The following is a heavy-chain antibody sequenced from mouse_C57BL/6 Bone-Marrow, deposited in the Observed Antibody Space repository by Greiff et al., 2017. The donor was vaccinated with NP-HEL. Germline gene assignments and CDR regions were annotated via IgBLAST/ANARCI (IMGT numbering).Heavy chain of an antibody. CDR3: TALYYYGSSYGGYFDV. J-gene: IGHJ1*03. V-gene: IGHV6-6*01. Sequence: EVQRVESGGGLVQPGGSMKLSCAASGFTFSDAWMDWVRQSPEKGLEWVAEIRNKANNHATYYAESVKGRFTISRDDSKSSVYLQMNSLRAEDTGIYYCTALYYYGSSYGGYFDVWGTGTTVTVSS. CDR1: GFTFSDAW. D-gene: IGHD1-1*01. CDR2: IRNKANNHAT.